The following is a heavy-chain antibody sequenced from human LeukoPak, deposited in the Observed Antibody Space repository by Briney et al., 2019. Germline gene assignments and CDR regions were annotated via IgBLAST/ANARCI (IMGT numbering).Heavy chain of an antibody. CDR1: GFTVSSNY. CDR2: IYSGGRT. Sequence: GGSLRLSCAASGFTVSSNYMSWVRQAPGKGLEWVSVIYSGGRTYYADSVKGRFTISRDNSKTTLYLQMNRLRAEDTAVYYCARAVGSGSLARDAFDIWGQGTMVTVSS. D-gene: IGHD3-10*01. CDR3: ARAVGSGSLARDAFDI. V-gene: IGHV3-53*01. J-gene: IGHJ3*02.